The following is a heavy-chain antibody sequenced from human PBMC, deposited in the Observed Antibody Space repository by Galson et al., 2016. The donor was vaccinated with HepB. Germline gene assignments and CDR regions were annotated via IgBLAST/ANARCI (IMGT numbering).Heavy chain of an antibody. CDR2: IFYSGSA. Sequence: SETLSLTCSVSGGSISRSGYSWGWIRQPPGKGLEWIGNIFYSGSAYYNPSLKSRVTTSADTSKNQFSLKLSSVTAADTAMYYCARFTYDNFWGRYHYFDSWGQGTLATVSS. CDR3: ARFTYDNFWGRYHYFDS. D-gene: IGHD3-16*02. J-gene: IGHJ4*02. CDR1: GGSISRSGYS. V-gene: IGHV4-39*01.